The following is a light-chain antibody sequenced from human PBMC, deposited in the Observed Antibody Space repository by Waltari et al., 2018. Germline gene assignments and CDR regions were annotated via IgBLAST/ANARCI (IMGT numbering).Light chain of an antibody. J-gene: IGKJ4*01. V-gene: IGKV1-9*01. CDR2: AAS. Sequence: TQLTQSPSSLAASVGDRVTISCRTSQVILRYLAWYQQKPGKAPKLLIYAASTLQSGVPSRFSGSGSGMDFNITISNLQPEDFATYYCQQLKSYPITFGGGTKVEIK. CDR1: QVILRY. CDR3: QQLKSYPIT.